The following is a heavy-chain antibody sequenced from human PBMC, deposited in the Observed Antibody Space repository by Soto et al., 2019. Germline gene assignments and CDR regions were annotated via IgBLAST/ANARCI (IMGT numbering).Heavy chain of an antibody. Sequence: GGSLRLSCAASGFTFSSYGMHWVHQAPGKXLEWVAVISYDGSNKYYADSVKGRFTISRDNSKNTLYLQMNSLRAEDTAVYYCAKDQQWLDAYYYYGMDVWGQGTTVTVSS. V-gene: IGHV3-30*18. CDR3: AKDQQWLDAYYYYGMDV. CDR2: ISYDGSNK. J-gene: IGHJ6*02. CDR1: GFTFSSYG. D-gene: IGHD6-19*01.